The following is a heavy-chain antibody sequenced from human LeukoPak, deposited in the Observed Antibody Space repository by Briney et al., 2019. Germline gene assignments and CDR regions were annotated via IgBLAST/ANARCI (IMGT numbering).Heavy chain of an antibody. V-gene: IGHV4-61*02. D-gene: IGHD6-19*01. Sequence: SETLSLTCTVSGGSISSGSYYWSWIRQPAGKGLEWIGRIYTSGSTNYNPSLKSRVTISVDTSKNQFSLKLSSVTAADTAVYYCAGEEQWLGNDYWGQGTLVTVSS. CDR1: GGSISSGSYY. CDR3: AGEEQWLGNDY. CDR2: IYTSGST. J-gene: IGHJ4*02.